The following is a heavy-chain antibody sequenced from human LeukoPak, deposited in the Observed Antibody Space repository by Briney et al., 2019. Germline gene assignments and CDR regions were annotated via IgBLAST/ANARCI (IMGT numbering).Heavy chain of an antibody. D-gene: IGHD3-22*01. J-gene: IGHJ5*02. CDR3: ANNNYYDST. Sequence: SETLSLTCTVSGASISSYYWSWIRQPAGKGLEWIGRISTSGSTNYNPSLKSRVTISVGKSKNQFSLKLTSVTAADTAVYYFANNNYYDSTWGQGTLVTVSS. CDR1: GASISSYY. CDR2: ISTSGST. V-gene: IGHV4-4*07.